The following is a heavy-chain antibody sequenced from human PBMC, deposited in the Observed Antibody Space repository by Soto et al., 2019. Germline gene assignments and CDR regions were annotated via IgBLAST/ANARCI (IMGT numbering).Heavy chain of an antibody. CDR3: ARWGTRGRFDL. V-gene: IGHV3-30*19. Sequence: QVQLVESGGGVVQPGASLRLSCAASGFRFKSFFMHWVRQAPGKGLEWVAFTSYDGNKKDYGDSVKGRVTVSRANSQDTMHLQMDFLRAEDTALYYCARWGTRGRFDLWGQGTLVSVSS. CDR1: GFRFKSFF. CDR2: TSYDGNKK. J-gene: IGHJ4*02. D-gene: IGHD3-16*01.